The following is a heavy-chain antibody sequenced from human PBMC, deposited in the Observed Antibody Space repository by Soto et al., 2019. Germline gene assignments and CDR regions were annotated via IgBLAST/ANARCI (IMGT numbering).Heavy chain of an antibody. Sequence: PSETLSLTCTVSGGSISSSSYYWGWIRQPPGKGLEWIGSIYYSGSTYYNPSLKSRVTISVDTSKNQFSLKLSSVTAADTAVYYCASQLRSPSEDNNGMDVWGQGTTVTVSS. CDR3: ASQLRSPSEDNNGMDV. J-gene: IGHJ6*02. V-gene: IGHV4-39*01. CDR2: IYYSGST. D-gene: IGHD1-20*01. CDR1: GGSISSSSYY.